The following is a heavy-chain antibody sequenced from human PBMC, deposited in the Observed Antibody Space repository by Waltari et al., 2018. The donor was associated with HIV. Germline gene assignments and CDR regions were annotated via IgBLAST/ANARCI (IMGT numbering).Heavy chain of an antibody. CDR1: GESFSAYY. V-gene: IGHV4-34*02. J-gene: IGHJ1*01. CDR3: ARGPHTSIFGVVKYFQP. CDR2: IDHSGGT. D-gene: IGHD3-3*01. Sequence: QLQQWGTGLLMPSETLSLTCAVYGESFSAYYWTWIRQSPGSGLEWIGEIDHSGGTNYNPSLNGRVTISVDTSKNQFSLKLTSMTAADTGLYYCARGPHTSIFGVVKYFQPWGQGTLVTVSS.